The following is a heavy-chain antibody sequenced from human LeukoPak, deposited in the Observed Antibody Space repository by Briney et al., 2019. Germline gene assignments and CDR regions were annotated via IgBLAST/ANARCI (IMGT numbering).Heavy chain of an antibody. CDR1: GGSISSSSYY. V-gene: IGHV4-39*01. CDR3: ARQKAHILTGYPNWFDP. J-gene: IGHJ5*02. CDR2: IYYSGST. D-gene: IGHD3-9*01. Sequence: SETLSLTCTVSGGSISSSSYYWGWIRQPPGKGLEWIGSIYYSGSTYYNPSLKSRVTISVDTSKNQFSLKLSSLTAADTAVYYCARQKAHILTGYPNWFDPWGQGTLVTVSS.